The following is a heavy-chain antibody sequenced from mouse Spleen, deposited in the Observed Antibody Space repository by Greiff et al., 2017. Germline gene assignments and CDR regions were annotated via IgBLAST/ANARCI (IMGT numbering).Heavy chain of an antibody. V-gene: IGHV1-26*01. CDR3: ARSGYGDYVDY. Sequence: VQLQQSGPELVKPGASVKISCKASGYTFTDYYMNWVKQSHGKSLEWIGDINPNNGGTSYNQKFKGKATLTVDKSSSTAYMELRSLTSEDSAVYYCARSGYGDYVDYWGQGTTLTVSS. J-gene: IGHJ2*01. CDR1: GYTFTDYY. CDR2: INPNNGGT. D-gene: IGHD1-1*02.